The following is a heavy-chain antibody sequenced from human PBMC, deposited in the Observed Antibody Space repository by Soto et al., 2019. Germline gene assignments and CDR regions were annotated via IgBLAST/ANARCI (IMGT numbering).Heavy chain of an antibody. J-gene: IGHJ4*02. CDR3: ARGIEMATIPFDY. D-gene: IGHD5-12*01. CDR2: IYYSGST. CDR1: GGSISSGGYY. V-gene: IGHV4-31*03. Sequence: PSETLSLTCTVSGGSISSGGYYWSWIRQHPGKGLEWIGYIYYSGSTYYNPSLKSRVTISVDTSKNQFSLKLSSVTAADTAVYYCARGIEMATIPFDYWRQGTLVTVSS.